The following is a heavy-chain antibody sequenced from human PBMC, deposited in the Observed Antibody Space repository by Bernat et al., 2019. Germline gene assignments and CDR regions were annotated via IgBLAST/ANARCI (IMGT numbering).Heavy chain of an antibody. CDR2: ISPYNGNA. V-gene: IGHV1-18*01. J-gene: IGHJ4*02. D-gene: IGHD4-11*01. CDR1: GYTFSTYK. Sequence: QVYLVQSGADVKKPGASVKVSCEASGYTFSTYKITWVRQAPGQGLEWMGWISPYNGNANYAQNFQGRVTKTTDTSTSTAYMELTSLRSDDTAIYYCARGYRNFDYWGQGTLVSVSS. CDR3: ARGYRNFDY.